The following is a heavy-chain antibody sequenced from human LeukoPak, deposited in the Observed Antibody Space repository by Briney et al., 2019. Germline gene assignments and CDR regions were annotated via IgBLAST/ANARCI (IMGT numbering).Heavy chain of an antibody. CDR3: ARDLTSAYWTPGGYYYYMDV. Sequence: PGGSLRLSRAASGFNLKTYSINWVRQAPGKGLEWISYITSDSAFMYYADSVKGRFTTSRDNAKNSVYLQMHSLRVEDTAVYYCARDLTSAYWTPGGYYYYMDVWGKGTTVTVSS. D-gene: IGHD3-16*01. CDR2: ITSDSAFM. J-gene: IGHJ6*03. V-gene: IGHV3-48*01. CDR1: GFNLKTYS.